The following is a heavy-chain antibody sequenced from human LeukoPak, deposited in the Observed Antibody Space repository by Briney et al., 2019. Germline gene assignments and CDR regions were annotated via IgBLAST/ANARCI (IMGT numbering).Heavy chain of an antibody. Sequence: SETLSLTCAVYGGSFSGYYWSWIRQPPGKGLEWIGAINHSGSTNYNPSLKSRVTISVDTSKNQFSLKLSSVTAADTAVYYCARGGCSSTSCYHYYYYDMDVWGKGTTVTVS. CDR1: GGSFSGYY. CDR2: INHSGST. CDR3: ARGGCSSTSCYHYYYYDMDV. J-gene: IGHJ6*03. D-gene: IGHD2-2*01. V-gene: IGHV4-34*01.